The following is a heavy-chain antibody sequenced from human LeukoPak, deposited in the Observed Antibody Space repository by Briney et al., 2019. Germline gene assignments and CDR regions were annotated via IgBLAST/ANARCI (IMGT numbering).Heavy chain of an antibody. D-gene: IGHD3-3*01. CDR3: ASGYYDFWSGPPSPGDYYYYGMDV. J-gene: IGHJ6*02. CDR2: ISSSSSYI. V-gene: IGHV3-21*01. Sequence: GGSLRLSCAASGFTFSSYSMNWVRQAPGKGLEWVSSISSSSSYIYYADSVKGRFTISRDNAKNSLYLQMNSLRAEDTAVYYCASGYYDFWSGPPSPGDYYYYGMDVWGQGTTVTVSS. CDR1: GFTFSSYS.